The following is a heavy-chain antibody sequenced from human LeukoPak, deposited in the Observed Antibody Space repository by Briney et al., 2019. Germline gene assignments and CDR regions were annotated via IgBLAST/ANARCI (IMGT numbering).Heavy chain of an antibody. J-gene: IGHJ4*02. D-gene: IGHD3-10*01. CDR3: ARFVPYFDY. Sequence: GGSLRLSCTASGFTFGNYAVSWVRQAPGKGLEWVGFIRSRDYAGTTEYAASVKGRFTISRDDSKSIAYLQLNSLKTEDTAVHYCARFVPYFDYWGQGTLVTVSS. V-gene: IGHV3-49*04. CDR1: GFTFGNYA. CDR2: IRSRDYAGTT.